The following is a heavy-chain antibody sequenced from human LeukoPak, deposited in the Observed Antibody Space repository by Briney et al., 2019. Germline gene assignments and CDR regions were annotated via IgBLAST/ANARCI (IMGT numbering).Heavy chain of an antibody. D-gene: IGHD2-2*01. CDR2: INHSGST. J-gene: IGHJ4*02. V-gene: IGHV4-34*01. CDR1: GGSISGYY. CDR3: ARVRGYQLPDNQDDY. Sequence: SETLSLTCAVYGGSISGYYWSWIRQPPGKGLEWIGEINHSGSTNYNPSLKSRVTISVDTSKNQFSLKLSSVTAADTAVYYCARVRGYQLPDNQDDYWGQGTLVTVCS.